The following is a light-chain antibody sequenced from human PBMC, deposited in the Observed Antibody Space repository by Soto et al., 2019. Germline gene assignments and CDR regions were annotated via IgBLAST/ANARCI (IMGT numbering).Light chain of an antibody. Sequence: DIVVTQSPDSLAVSLGERATIRCRSSQSVLSYPENKNYFGWYQQKPGQPPRLLFYWASTRASGVPDRFTGSGSGTDFTLTISSLEAEDVAIYYCQQYYSYPRTFGQGTRVDIK. CDR3: QQYYSYPRT. CDR2: WAS. V-gene: IGKV4-1*01. CDR1: QSVLSYPENKNY. J-gene: IGKJ1*01.